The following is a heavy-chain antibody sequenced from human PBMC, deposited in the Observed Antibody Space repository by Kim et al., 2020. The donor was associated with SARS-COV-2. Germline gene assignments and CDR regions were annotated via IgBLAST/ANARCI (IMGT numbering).Heavy chain of an antibody. Sequence: QKCQGRVTITADESTSTAYMELSSLRSEDTAVYYCARDRISGYSYGLTDYWGQGTLVTVSS. J-gene: IGHJ4*02. V-gene: IGHV1-69*01. CDR3: ARDRISGYSYGLTDY. D-gene: IGHD5-18*01.